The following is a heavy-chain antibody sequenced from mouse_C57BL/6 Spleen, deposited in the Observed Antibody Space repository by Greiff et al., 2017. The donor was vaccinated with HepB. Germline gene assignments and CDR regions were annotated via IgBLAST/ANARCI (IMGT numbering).Heavy chain of an antibody. V-gene: IGHV1-82*01. J-gene: IGHJ4*01. D-gene: IGHD2-3*01. CDR2: IYPGDGDT. Sequence: VQLQQSGPELVKPGASVKISCKASGYAFSSSWMNWVKQRPGKGLEWIGRIYPGDGDTNYNGKFKGKATLTADKSSSTAYMQLSSLTSEDSAVYFCARYDDGYYYAMDYWGQGTSVTVSS. CDR1: GYAFSSSW. CDR3: ARYDDGYYYAMDY.